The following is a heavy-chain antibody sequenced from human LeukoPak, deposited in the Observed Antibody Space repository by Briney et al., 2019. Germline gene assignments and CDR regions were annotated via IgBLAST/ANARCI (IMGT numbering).Heavy chain of an antibody. CDR3: ARGGGYDYVWGSYRYTRWFDP. D-gene: IGHD3-16*02. CDR1: GGSISSYY. CDR2: INHSGST. J-gene: IGHJ5*02. Sequence: SETLSLTCTVSGGSISSYYWSWIRQPPGKGLEWIGEINHSGSTNYNPSLKSRVTISVDTSKNQFSLKLSSVTAADTAVYYCARGGGYDYVWGSYRYTRWFDPWGQGTLVTVSS. V-gene: IGHV4-34*01.